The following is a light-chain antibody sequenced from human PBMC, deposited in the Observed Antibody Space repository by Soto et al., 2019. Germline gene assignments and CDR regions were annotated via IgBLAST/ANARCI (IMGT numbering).Light chain of an antibody. J-gene: IGKJ1*01. V-gene: IGKV1-39*01. CDR1: QSIGTY. Sequence: DIQVTQSPSSLSASVGDRVTITCRASQSIGTYLNWYHQKPGKAPQLLIYGASTLQSGVPSRFSASGSGTHFTLTINSLQPEDFGTYSCQQSYSTPTVGQGTKV. CDR3: QQSYSTPT. CDR2: GAS.